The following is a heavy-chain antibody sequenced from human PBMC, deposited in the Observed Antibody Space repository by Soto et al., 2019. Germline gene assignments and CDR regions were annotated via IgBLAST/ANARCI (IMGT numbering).Heavy chain of an antibody. Sequence: QVHLVQSGAEVKKPGASVKVSCKGSGYTFTTYGITWVRQAPGQGLEWLGWISAHNGNTNYAQKLQGRGTVSRDTPTSTASMELRSLRSDETAVYYCARGRYGDYWGQGALVTVSS. CDR2: ISAHNGNT. J-gene: IGHJ4*02. V-gene: IGHV1-18*01. D-gene: IGHD1-1*01. CDR1: GYTFTTYG. CDR3: ARGRYGDY.